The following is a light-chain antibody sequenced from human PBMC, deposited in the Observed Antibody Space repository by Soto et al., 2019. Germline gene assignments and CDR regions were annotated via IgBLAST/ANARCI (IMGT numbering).Light chain of an antibody. V-gene: IGKV1-5*03. CDR2: KAS. Sequence: DIPMTQSPSTLSASGGDRVTITCRASQSINTWLAWYQLKPGRAPKLLIYKASTLESGVSSRFSGSGYGTEFTLTIRSLPPDDFATYYCQQYQTYSPFGQGTRVEIK. CDR1: QSINTW. CDR3: QQYQTYSP. J-gene: IGKJ1*01.